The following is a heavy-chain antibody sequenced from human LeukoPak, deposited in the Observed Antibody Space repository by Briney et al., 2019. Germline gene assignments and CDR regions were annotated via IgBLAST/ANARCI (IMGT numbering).Heavy chain of an antibody. V-gene: IGHV1-69*04. CDR2: IIPILGIA. CDR1: GGTFSSYA. D-gene: IGHD2/OR15-2a*01. Sequence: SVKVSRKASGGTFSSYAISWVRQAPGQGLEWMGRIIPILGIANYAQKFQGRVTITADKSTSTAYMELSSLSSEDTAVYYCASGPRVISLESWGQGTLVIVSS. CDR3: ASGPRVISLES. J-gene: IGHJ4*02.